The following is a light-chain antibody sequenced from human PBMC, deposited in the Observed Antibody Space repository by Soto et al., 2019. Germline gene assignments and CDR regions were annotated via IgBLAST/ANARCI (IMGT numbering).Light chain of an antibody. CDR3: QHYKPYKT. CDR1: QSTSSW. V-gene: IGKV1-5*03. J-gene: IGKJ1*01. Sequence: DILMTQSPSTLSASVGETVTLTCRASQSTSSWAAWYQQRPGKPPKLVIYGASTLERGVPSRFSGSGSGTEFTLTIAGLQPDDFATYCCQHYKPYKTFGQGTKVDIK. CDR2: GAS.